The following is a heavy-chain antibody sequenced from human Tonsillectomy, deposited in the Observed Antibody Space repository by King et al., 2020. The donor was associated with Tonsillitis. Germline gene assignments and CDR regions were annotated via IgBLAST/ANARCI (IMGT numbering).Heavy chain of an antibody. Sequence: VQLQQWGAGLLKPSETLSLTCAVYGGSFSGYYWSWIRQPPGKGLEWIGEINHSGSTNYNPSLKSRVTISVDTSKNQFSLKLSSVTAADTAVYYCARAAPNSISRYYYYYYGMDVWGQGTTVTVSS. D-gene: IGHD2-21*01. CDR2: INHSGST. CDR1: GGSFSGYY. CDR3: ARAAPNSISRYYYYYYGMDV. V-gene: IGHV4-34*01. J-gene: IGHJ6*02.